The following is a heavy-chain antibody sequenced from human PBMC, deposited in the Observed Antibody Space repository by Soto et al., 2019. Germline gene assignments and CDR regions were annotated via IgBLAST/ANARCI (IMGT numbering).Heavy chain of an antibody. CDR3: ATSYGSGYRAFDS. J-gene: IGHJ4*02. D-gene: IGHD3-10*01. V-gene: IGHV1-69*02. CDR1: GDTFNFYS. CDR2: INPTLSMS. Sequence: QVQLVQSGADVQRPGSSVRVSCKASGDTFNFYSINWVRHAPGLALQWMGRINPTLSMSNYAPRFQGRVTMTADKSTSTAYMELSSLRSEDTAMYYCATSYGSGYRAFDSWGQGALVTVSS.